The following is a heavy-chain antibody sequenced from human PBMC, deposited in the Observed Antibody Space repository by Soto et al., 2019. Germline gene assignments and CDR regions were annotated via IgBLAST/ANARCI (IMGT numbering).Heavy chain of an antibody. CDR3: ARVLPDSSGHYGIGYYFDY. CDR1: GGSLSSGCYY. D-gene: IGHD3-22*01. Sequence: SETLSLTCLLSGGSLSSGCYYWSWIRQHPGKGLEWIGYIYYSGGTYYNPSLKSRVTISVDTSKNQFSLKLSSVTAADTAVYFCARVLPDSSGHYGIGYYFDYWGQGTLVTVSS. V-gene: IGHV4-31*03. J-gene: IGHJ4*02. CDR2: IYYSGGT.